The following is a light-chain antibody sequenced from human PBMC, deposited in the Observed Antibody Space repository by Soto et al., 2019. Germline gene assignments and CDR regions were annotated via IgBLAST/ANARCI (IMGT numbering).Light chain of an antibody. CDR1: QSINIY. Sequence: IQLTQSPSSLSASVGDRVTVTCRASQSINIYVNWYQQKPGKAPTILIYGASTLQSGVPSRFSGGGSRTDFTLTISSLQTEAFATYYCQQSYRSPYTCGQGSKLDI. V-gene: IGKV1-39*01. CDR3: QQSYRSPYT. CDR2: GAS. J-gene: IGKJ2*01.